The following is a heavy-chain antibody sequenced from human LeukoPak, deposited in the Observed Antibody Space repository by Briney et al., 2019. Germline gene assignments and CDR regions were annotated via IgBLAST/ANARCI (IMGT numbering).Heavy chain of an antibody. V-gene: IGHV3-30*18. D-gene: IGHD1-26*01. CDR2: ISYDGSNK. Sequence: GGSLRLSCAASGFTFSSYGMHWVRQAPGKGLEWVAVISYDGSNKYYADSVRGRFTISRDNSKNTLYLQMNSLRAEDTAVYYCAKGGNYFDYWGQGTLVTVSS. J-gene: IGHJ4*02. CDR3: AKGGNYFDY. CDR1: GFTFSSYG.